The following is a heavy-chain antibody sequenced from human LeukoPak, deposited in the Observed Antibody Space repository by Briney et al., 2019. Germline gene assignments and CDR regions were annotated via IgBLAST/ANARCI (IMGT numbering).Heavy chain of an antibody. CDR2: ISAYNGNT. D-gene: IGHD3-22*01. Sequence: ASVNVSCKASGYTFTSYGISGVRQAPGQGLEWMGWISAYNGNTNYAQKLQGRVTMTTDTSTSTAYMELRSLRSDDTAVYYCARVISVTRYYDTRGSSWFDPWGQGTLVTVSS. CDR3: ARVISVTRYYDTRGSSWFDP. J-gene: IGHJ5*02. CDR1: GYTFTSYG. V-gene: IGHV1-18*01.